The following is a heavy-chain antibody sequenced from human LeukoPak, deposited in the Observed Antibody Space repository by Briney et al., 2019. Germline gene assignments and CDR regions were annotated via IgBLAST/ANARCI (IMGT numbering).Heavy chain of an antibody. Sequence: GGSLRLFCAASGFTSDDYAMHWVRQAPGKGLEWVSGISWNSGSIGYADSVKGRFTISRDNAKNSLYLQMNSLRAEDTALYYCAKEAYGSGSVNWFDPWGQGTLVTVSS. D-gene: IGHD3-10*01. J-gene: IGHJ5*02. CDR1: GFTSDDYA. V-gene: IGHV3-9*02. CDR3: AKEAYGSGSVNWFDP. CDR2: ISWNSGSI.